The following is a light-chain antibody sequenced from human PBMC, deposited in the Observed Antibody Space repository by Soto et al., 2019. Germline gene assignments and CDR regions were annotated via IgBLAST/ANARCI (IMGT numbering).Light chain of an antibody. Sequence: DIQMTQFPSTLSASVGDRVTITCRASQSISNWLAWYQQKPGKAPKLVIYEASSLKSGVPSRFSDSASGTEFTLTISSLHPDDFATYYCQQYSSYSYSFGQGTKLEIK. CDR2: EAS. CDR1: QSISNW. V-gene: IGKV1-5*01. J-gene: IGKJ2*03. CDR3: QQYSSYSYS.